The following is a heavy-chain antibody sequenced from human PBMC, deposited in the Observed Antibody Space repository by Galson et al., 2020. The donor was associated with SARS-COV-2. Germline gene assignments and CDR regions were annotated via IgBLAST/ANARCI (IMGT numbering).Heavy chain of an antibody. CDR3: AREVAGEPFDY. CDR2: IYSSGST. J-gene: IGHJ4*02. CDR1: GGSISSYY. V-gene: IGHV4-59*01. Sequence: SETLSLTCTVSGGSISSYYWSWIRQPPGKGLEWIGYIYSSGSTNYNPSHKRRVTISVDTSKNQFSLKLSSVTAADTAVYYCAREVAGEPFDYWGQGTLVTVSS. D-gene: IGHD1-26*01.